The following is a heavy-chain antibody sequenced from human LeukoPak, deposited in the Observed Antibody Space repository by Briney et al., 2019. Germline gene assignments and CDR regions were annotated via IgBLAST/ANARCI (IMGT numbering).Heavy chain of an antibody. CDR1: GYTFTSYY. CDR3: ARESLTYYYDSSGYPDY. CDR2: INPSGGST. Sequence: ASVKVSCKASGYTFTSYYMHWVRQAPGQGLEWMVIINPSGGSTSYAQKFQGRVTMTRDTSTSTVYMELSSLRSEDTAVYYCARESLTYYYDSSGYPDYWGQGTLVTVSS. J-gene: IGHJ4*02. D-gene: IGHD3-22*01. V-gene: IGHV1-46*01.